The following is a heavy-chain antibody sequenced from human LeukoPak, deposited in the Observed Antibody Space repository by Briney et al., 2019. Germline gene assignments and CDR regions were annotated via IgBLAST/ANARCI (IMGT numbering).Heavy chain of an antibody. CDR2: INWNGAST. J-gene: IGHJ6*03. Sequence: GGSLRLSCAAAGFTFDEYGMSWVRQAPGKGREWVSGINWNGASTGYADSVKGRFTISRDNAKNSLYLQMNSLRAEDTALYYCARGTEHYDILTGYYIRDYYYYYYMDVWGKGTTVTVSS. V-gene: IGHV3-20*04. CDR3: ARGTEHYDILTGYYIRDYYYYYYMDV. D-gene: IGHD3-9*01. CDR1: GFTFDEYG.